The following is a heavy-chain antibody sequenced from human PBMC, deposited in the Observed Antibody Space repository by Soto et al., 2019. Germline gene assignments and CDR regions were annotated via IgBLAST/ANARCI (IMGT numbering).Heavy chain of an antibody. J-gene: IGHJ6*02. CDR2: MNPNTGNT. CDR3: ARSPPGYCSGGTCYYYQDGMGV. V-gene: IGHV1-8*01. D-gene: IGHD2-15*01. Sequence: QVQLVQSGAEVKKPGASVKVSCKASGYTFTNYDINWVRQATGQGLEWMGSMNPNTGNTGYAQKFQGRVTMTRNTSISTAYMELSSLRSEDTAVYYCARSPPGYCSGGTCYYYQDGMGVWGQGTTVTVSS. CDR1: GYTFTNYD.